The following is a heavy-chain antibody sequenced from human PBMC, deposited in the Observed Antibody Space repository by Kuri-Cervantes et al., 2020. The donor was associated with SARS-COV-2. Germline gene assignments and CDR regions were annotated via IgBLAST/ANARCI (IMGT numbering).Heavy chain of an antibody. D-gene: IGHD4-23*01. CDR2: IYSGGST. J-gene: IGHJ4*02. Sequence: GESLKISCAASGFTVSSNYMSWVRQAPGKGLEWVSVIYSGGSTYYADSVKGRFTISRDNSKNTLYLQMNSLRAEDTAVYYCARDTTVALDYWGQGTLVTVSS. V-gene: IGHV3-53*01. CDR1: GFTVSSNY. CDR3: ARDTTVALDY.